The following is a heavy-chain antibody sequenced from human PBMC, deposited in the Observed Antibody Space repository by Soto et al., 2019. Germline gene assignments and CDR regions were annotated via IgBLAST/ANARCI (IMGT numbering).Heavy chain of an antibody. D-gene: IGHD5-12*01. J-gene: IGHJ4*02. CDR2: ISYDGSSK. CDR3: AKDARDEDIVATIIDH. Sequence: GGSLRLSCAASGFTFSSYGMHCVRQAPGKGLEWVAVISYDGSSKYYADSVKGRFTISRDNSKNTLYLQMNSLRAEDTAVYYCAKDARDEDIVATIIDHWGQGTLVTVSS. V-gene: IGHV3-30*18. CDR1: GFTFSSYG.